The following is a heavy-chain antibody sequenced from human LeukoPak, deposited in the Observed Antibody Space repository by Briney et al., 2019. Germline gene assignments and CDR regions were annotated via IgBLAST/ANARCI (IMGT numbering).Heavy chain of an antibody. Sequence: SETLSLTCTVSGGSISSSSYYWGWIRQPPGKGLEWIGSIYYSGSTYYNPSLKSRVTISVDTSKNQFSLKLSSVTAADTAVYYCARGARYYYYMDVWGKGTTVTVSS. CDR2: IYYSGST. CDR1: GGSISSSSYY. J-gene: IGHJ6*03. D-gene: IGHD3-16*01. V-gene: IGHV4-39*07. CDR3: ARGARYYYYMDV.